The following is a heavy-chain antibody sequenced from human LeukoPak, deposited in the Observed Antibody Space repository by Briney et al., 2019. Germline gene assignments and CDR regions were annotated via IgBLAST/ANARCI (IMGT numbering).Heavy chain of an antibody. V-gene: IGHV4-30-2*01. CDR1: GGSISSGGYS. CDR3: ARRRVVVASTDGASGAFDI. Sequence: SETLSLTCAVSGGSISSGGYSWSWIRQPPGKGLEWIGYIYHSGSTYYNPSLKSRVTISVDRTKNQFSLKLSSVTAADTAVYFCARRRVVVASTDGASGAFDIWGQGTMVTVSS. CDR2: IYHSGST. J-gene: IGHJ3*02. D-gene: IGHD2-15*01.